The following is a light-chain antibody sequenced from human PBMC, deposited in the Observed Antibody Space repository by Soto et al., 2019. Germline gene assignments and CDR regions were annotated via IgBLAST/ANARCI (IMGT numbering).Light chain of an antibody. J-gene: IGKJ2*01. CDR3: QHSYTTPRT. CDR1: QSISTY. CDR2: AAS. V-gene: IGKV1-39*01. Sequence: DIQMTQSPSSLSASVGDRATITCRASQSISTYLNWYLQKPGQAPVLLIYAASRLQSGVPSRFNGSGSGTDFTLTINSLQPEDFATYYCQHSYTTPRTFGQGTKLEIK.